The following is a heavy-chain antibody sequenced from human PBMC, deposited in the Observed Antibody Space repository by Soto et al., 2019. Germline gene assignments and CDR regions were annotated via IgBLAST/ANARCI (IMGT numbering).Heavy chain of an antibody. J-gene: IGHJ3*02. CDR1: GYPVTAYY. V-gene: IGHV1-2*02. CDR2: INPATGAA. CDR3: ARGGGVGVAGSAAFDM. Sequence: QLHLVQSGAVVKKPGASVTVSCSASGYPVTAYYMHWVRQAPGRGLEWMGGINPATGAAKYTQTSQGRGTTTRDTSTSTVCMELGGLTPEDTAVFYFARGGGVGVAGSAAFDMWGQGTLVTVSS. D-gene: IGHD3-3*01.